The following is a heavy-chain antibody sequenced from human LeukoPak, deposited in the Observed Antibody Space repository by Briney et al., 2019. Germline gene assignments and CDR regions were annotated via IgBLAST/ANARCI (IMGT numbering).Heavy chain of an antibody. J-gene: IGHJ6*02. CDR1: GFTFSSYW. CDR3: ARDQGNGYELNHYGMDV. D-gene: IGHD5-12*01. V-gene: IGHV3-74*01. Sequence: PGGSLRLSCAASGFTFSSYWMHRVRQAPGKGLVWVSRINSDGSSTSYADSVKGRFTISRDNAKNTLYVQMNSLRAEDTAVYYCARDQGNGYELNHYGMDVWGQGTTVTVSS. CDR2: INSDGSST.